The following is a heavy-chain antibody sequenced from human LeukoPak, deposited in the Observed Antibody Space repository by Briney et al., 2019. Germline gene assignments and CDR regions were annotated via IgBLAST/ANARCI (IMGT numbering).Heavy chain of an antibody. CDR1: GFTFSSYS. J-gene: IGHJ4*02. CDR2: ISSSSSYI. CDR3: ARAHNWKYGTFDY. D-gene: IGHD1-7*01. V-gene: IGHV3-21*01. Sequence: TGGSLRLSCAASGFTFSSYSMTWVRQAPGKGLEWVSSISSSSSYIYYADSVKGRFTISRDNAKNSLYLQMNSLRAEDTAVYYCARAHNWKYGTFDYWGQGTLVTVSS.